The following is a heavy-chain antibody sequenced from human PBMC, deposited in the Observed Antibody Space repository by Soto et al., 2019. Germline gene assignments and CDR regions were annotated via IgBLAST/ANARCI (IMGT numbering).Heavy chain of an antibody. Sequence: QVQLVESGGGVVQPGRSLRLSCAASGFTFSSYGMHWVRQAPGKGLEWVAVISYDGSNKYYADSVKGRFTISRDNSKNALYLQMNSLRAEDTAVYYCAKDRTIAVAGHAFDYWGQGTLVTVSS. CDR1: GFTFSSYG. V-gene: IGHV3-30*18. D-gene: IGHD6-19*01. J-gene: IGHJ4*02. CDR3: AKDRTIAVAGHAFDY. CDR2: ISYDGSNK.